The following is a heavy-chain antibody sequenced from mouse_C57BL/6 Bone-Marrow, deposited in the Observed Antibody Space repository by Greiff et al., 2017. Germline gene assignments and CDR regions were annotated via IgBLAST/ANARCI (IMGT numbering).Heavy chain of an antibody. J-gene: IGHJ2*01. V-gene: IGHV5-17*01. CDR1: GFTFSDYG. CDR3: ARQGDYYYGSSYDDY. CDR2: ISSGSSTI. D-gene: IGHD1-1*01. Sequence: EVMLVESGGGLVKPGGSLKLSCAASGFTFSDYGMHWVRQAPEKGLEWVAYISSGSSTIYYADTVKGRFTISRDNAKNTLFLQMTSLRSEDTAMYYCARQGDYYYGSSYDDYWGQGTTLTVSS.